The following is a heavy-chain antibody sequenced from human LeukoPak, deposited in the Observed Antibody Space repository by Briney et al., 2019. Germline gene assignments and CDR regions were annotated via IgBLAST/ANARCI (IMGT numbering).Heavy chain of an antibody. J-gene: IGHJ5*02. CDR1: GGTFSSYT. Sequence: GSSVKVSCKASGGTFSSYTISWVRQAPGQGLEWMGRIIPILGIANYAQKFQGRVTITADKSTSTAYMELSSLRSEDTAVYYCARTDYGGYWFDPWGQGALVTVSS. CDR2: IIPILGIA. CDR3: ARTDYGGYWFDP. D-gene: IGHD4-17*01. V-gene: IGHV1-69*02.